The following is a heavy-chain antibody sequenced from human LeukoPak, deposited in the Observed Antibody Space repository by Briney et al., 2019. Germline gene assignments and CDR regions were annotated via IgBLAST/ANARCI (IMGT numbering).Heavy chain of an antibody. CDR2: IKSKNAGGTT. CDR3: TTGFGGDYGG. J-gene: IGHJ4*02. Sequence: GGSLRLSCAGYGFTFSDAWVNWVRQPPGKGLEWVGLIKSKNAGGTTDYTATVKGRFTMSRDDSKNTVYLQINSLKTEDTAVYYCTTGFGGDYGGWGQGTLVTVSS. V-gene: IGHV3-15*01. CDR1: GFTFSDAW. D-gene: IGHD2-21*02.